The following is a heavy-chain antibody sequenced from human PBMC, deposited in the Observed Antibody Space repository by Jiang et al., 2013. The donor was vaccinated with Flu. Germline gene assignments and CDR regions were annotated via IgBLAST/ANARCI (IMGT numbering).Heavy chain of an antibody. CDR3: TSCSGILGATSLDYFDS. CDR1: GGTFSNYA. D-gene: IGHD1-26*01. CDR2: IIPIFGAA. J-gene: IGHJ4*02. Sequence: SGAEVKKPGSSVKVSCKASGGTFSNYAISWVRQAPGQGLEWMGGIIPIFGAANYAQKFQGRVTITADESTSTAYMELSSLRSEDTAVYYCTSCSGILGATSLDYFDSWGQGTLVTVSS. V-gene: IGHV1-69*01.